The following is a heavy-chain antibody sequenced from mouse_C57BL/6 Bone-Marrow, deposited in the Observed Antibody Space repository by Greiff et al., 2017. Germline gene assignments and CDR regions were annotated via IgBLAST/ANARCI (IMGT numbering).Heavy chain of an antibody. CDR1: GYTFTSYW. CDR3: AIDDYGCAY. V-gene: IGHV1-74*01. CDR2: IHPSDSDT. J-gene: IGHJ3*01. Sequence: VQLQQPGAGLVKPGASVKVSCTASGYTFTSYWMHWVKQRPGQGLEWIGSIHPSDSDTNYNQKFKGKSSLTVDKSYSTAYMQLSSLTSEDYAVYYCAIDDYGCAYWGRGTVVTVSA. D-gene: IGHD2-4*01.